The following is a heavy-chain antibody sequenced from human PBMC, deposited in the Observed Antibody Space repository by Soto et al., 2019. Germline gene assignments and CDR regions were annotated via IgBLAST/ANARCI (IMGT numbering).Heavy chain of an antibody. V-gene: IGHV3-30*18. Sequence: GGSLRLSCAASGFTFSSYGMHWVRQAPGKGLEWVAVISYDGSNKYYADSVKGRFTISRDNSKNTLYLQMNSLRAEDTAVYYCPKDRRASYGMDVWGQGTTVTVSS. CDR3: PKDRRASYGMDV. CDR1: GFTFSSYG. CDR2: ISYDGSNK. J-gene: IGHJ6*02.